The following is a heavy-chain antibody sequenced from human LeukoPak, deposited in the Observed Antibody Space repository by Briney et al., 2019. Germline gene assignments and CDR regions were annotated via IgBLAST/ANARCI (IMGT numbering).Heavy chain of an antibody. D-gene: IGHD6-13*01. Sequence: SETLSLTCTVSGGSIKNYYWTWIRQPPGKGLEWIGYIYYSGSTYYNPSLKSRVAISVDTSKNQFSLKLSSVTAADTAVYYCARGGSSWYFDYWGQGTLVTVSS. CDR1: GGSIKNYY. CDR3: ARGGSSWYFDY. CDR2: IYYSGST. V-gene: IGHV4-59*08. J-gene: IGHJ4*02.